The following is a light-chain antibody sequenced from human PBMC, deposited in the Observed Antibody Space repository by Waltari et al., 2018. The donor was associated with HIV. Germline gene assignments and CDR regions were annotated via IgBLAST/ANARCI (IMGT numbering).Light chain of an antibody. CDR2: EDD. Sequence: SFELTPPPPVSVPPGQTARITRPGDELPKKNGYWYQQRSGQAPVLVIFEDDRRPFGIPERFSGSSSGTVATLTISGAQVDDEADYYCYSADTINNPLFGGGTKLTVL. J-gene: IGLJ2*01. CDR1: ELPKKN. V-gene: IGLV3-10*01. CDR3: YSADTINNPL.